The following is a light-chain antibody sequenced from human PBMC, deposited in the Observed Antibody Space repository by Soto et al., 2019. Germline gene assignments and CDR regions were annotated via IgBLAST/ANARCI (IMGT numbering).Light chain of an antibody. CDR1: QDIGDS. J-gene: IGKJ4*01. CDR2: RAS. CDR3: QQFANFPLT. Sequence: DIQMTQSASSLSASLGGRVTITCRASQDIGDSLNWYQHKPDRAPRLLIYRASSLEAGVPSRFSASRSGTEFTVTISSLQPDDFATYYCQQFANFPLTFGGGTKVDIK. V-gene: IGKV1-33*01.